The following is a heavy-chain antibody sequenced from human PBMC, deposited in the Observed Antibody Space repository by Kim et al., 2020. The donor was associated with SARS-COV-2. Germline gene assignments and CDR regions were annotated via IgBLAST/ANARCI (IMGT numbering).Heavy chain of an antibody. J-gene: IGHJ4*02. CDR1: GFTFSSYG. D-gene: IGHD3-9*01. CDR3: AKDLPNYDILTGYTY. CDR2: ISYDGSNK. V-gene: IGHV3-30*18. Sequence: GGSLRLSCAASGFTFSSYGMHWVRQAPGKGLEWVAVISYDGSNKYYADSVKGRFTISRDNSKNTLYLQMNSLRAEDTAVYYCAKDLPNYDILTGYTYWGQGTLVTVSS.